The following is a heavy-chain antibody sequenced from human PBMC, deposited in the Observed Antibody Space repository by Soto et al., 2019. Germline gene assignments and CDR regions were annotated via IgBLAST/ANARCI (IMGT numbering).Heavy chain of an antibody. D-gene: IGHD2-2*01. J-gene: IGHJ6*02. CDR1: GYTFTSYC. V-gene: IGHV1-18*01. Sequence: VKVACKASGYTFTSYCISWVRQAPGQGLEWMGWISTYNGNTNYAQKLQGRVTMTTDTSTSTAYMELRSLRSDDTAVYYCGRDLYQSVFYYGMDVWGQGTTVTVSS. CDR2: ISTYNGNT. CDR3: GRDLYQSVFYYGMDV.